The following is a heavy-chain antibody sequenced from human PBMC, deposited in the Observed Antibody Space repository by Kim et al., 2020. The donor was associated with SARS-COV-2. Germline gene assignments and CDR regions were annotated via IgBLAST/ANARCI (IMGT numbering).Heavy chain of an antibody. CDR2: ISYDGSNK. Sequence: GGSPRLSCAASGFTFSSYAMHWVRQAPGKGLEWVAVISYDGSNKYYADSVKGRFTISRDNSKNTLYLQMNSLRAEDTAVYYCARWGWDHDTTTFDYWGQGTLVTVSS. CDR3: ARWGWDHDTTTFDY. D-gene: IGHD3-22*01. CDR1: GFTFSSYA. J-gene: IGHJ4*02. V-gene: IGHV3-30*04.